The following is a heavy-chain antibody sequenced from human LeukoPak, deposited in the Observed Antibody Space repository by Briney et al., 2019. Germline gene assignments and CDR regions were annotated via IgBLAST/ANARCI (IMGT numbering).Heavy chain of an antibody. CDR1: GFTFSSYG. V-gene: IGHV3-30*18. CDR3: AKLTRGYCSSTACPNWFDP. Sequence: GGSLRLSCAASGFTFSSYGMHWVRRAPGKGLEWVAVISSDGTIKYYADPVKGRFTISRDNSKNTLYLQMNSLRGEDTAVYYCAKLTRGYCSSTACPNWFDPWGQGTLVTVSS. D-gene: IGHD2-2*01. J-gene: IGHJ5*02. CDR2: ISSDGTIK.